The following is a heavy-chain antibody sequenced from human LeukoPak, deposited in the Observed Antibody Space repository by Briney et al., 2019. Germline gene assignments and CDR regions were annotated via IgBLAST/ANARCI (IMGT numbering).Heavy chain of an antibody. CDR1: GGSIGSGDYY. Sequence: PTETLSLTCTVSGGSIGSGDYYWSWIRQPPGKGLEWIGYISYSGSTYYNPSLKSRVTISVDTCKNQFSLNMSSVTAADTAVYYCARSGHDAFDIWGQGTMVTVSS. CDR3: ARSGHDAFDI. J-gene: IGHJ3*02. V-gene: IGHV4-30-4*08. CDR2: ISYSGST.